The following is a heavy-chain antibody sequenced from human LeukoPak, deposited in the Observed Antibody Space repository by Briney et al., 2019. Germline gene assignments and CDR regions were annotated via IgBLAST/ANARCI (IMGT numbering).Heavy chain of an antibody. V-gene: IGHV1-69*13. CDR1: GGTFSSYA. J-gene: IGHJ4*02. CDR2: IIPIFGTA. D-gene: IGHD6-19*01. CDR3: ARSNSSGWFPYAY. Sequence: SVKVSCKASGGTFSSYAISWVRQAPGQGLEWMGGIIPIFGTANYAQKFQGRVTITADESTSTAYMELSSLRSEDTAVYYCARSNSSGWFPYAYWGQGTLVTVSS.